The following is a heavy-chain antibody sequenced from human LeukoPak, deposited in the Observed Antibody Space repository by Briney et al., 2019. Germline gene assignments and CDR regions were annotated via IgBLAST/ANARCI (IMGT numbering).Heavy chain of an antibody. J-gene: IGHJ4*02. V-gene: IGHV1-2*02. CDR2: INPNSGGT. CDR1: GYTFTGYY. Sequence: GASVKVSCKASGYTFTGYYMHWVRQAPGQGLEWMGWINPNSGGTNYAQKFQGRVTMTRDTSISTAYMELSRLRSDDTAVYYCARGKARYCSSTSCYYGYWGQGTLVTASS. D-gene: IGHD2-2*01. CDR3: ARGKARYCSSTSCYYGY.